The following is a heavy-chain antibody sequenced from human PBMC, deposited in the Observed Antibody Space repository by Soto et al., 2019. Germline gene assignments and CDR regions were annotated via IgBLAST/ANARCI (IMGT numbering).Heavy chain of an antibody. CDR2: IYHSGST. CDR3: ASSGNTIFGVADY. Sequence: SETLSLTCAVSSGSISSSNWWSWVRQPPGKGLEWIGEIYHSGSTNYNPSLKSRVTISVDKSKNQFSLKLSSVTAADTAVYYCASSGNTIFGVADYWGQGTLVTVSS. D-gene: IGHD3-3*01. CDR1: SGSISSSNW. V-gene: IGHV4-4*02. J-gene: IGHJ4*02.